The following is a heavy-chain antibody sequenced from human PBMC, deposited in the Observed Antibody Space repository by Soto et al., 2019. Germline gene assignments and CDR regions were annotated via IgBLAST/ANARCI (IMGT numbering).Heavy chain of an antibody. J-gene: IGHJ4*02. D-gene: IGHD6-19*01. CDR2: VNPNSGGT. CDR3: VTSRVSIAVAGETEYYFDY. V-gene: IGHV1-2*04. CDR1: GYTFTGYY. Sequence: ASVKVSCKASGYTFTGYYIHWVRQARGQGLEWMGWVNPNSGGTNYAQKFQGWVTMTRDTSISTAYMELSRLRSDGTAVYYCVTSRVSIAVAGETEYYFDYWGQGTLVTVSS.